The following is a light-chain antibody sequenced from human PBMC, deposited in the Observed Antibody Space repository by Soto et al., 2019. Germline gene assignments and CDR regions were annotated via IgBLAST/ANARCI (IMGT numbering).Light chain of an antibody. CDR3: QQYNTWPLT. J-gene: IGKJ4*01. CDR2: GAS. Sequence: EIVMTQSPATLSVSPGERATLSCKASQNIFSKLAWYQHKPGQAPRLLIHGASSGATGLPARFSGSGSGTEFTLTISSLQSEDSAVYYCQQYNTWPLTFGGGTKVVI. V-gene: IGKV3-15*01. CDR1: QNIFSK.